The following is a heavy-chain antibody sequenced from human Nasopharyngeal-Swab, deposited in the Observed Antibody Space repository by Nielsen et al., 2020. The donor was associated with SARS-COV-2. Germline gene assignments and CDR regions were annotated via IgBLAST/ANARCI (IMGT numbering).Heavy chain of an antibody. J-gene: IGHJ4*02. CDR1: GFTFSSYS. V-gene: IGHV3-48*04. Sequence: GGSLRLSYAVSGFTFSSYSMNWVRQAPGKGLEWVSYISSSSSTIYYADSVKGRFTISSDNAKNSLYLQMNSLRAEDTAVYYCARVLEWYNWNYVADYWGQGTLVTVSS. CDR3: ARVLEWYNWNYVADY. CDR2: ISSSSSTI. D-gene: IGHD1-7*01.